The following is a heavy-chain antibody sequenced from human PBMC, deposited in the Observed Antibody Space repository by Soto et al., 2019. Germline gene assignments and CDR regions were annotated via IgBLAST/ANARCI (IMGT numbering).Heavy chain of an antibody. J-gene: IGHJ6*02. D-gene: IGHD2-8*02. CDR3: GRCRTDSYAMDV. Sequence: QVQLVQSGTKVEKPGATVKVSCKASGYSFTSYGIAWVRQVPGQGPEWRGWISPYNGRTNYAQKVKGRVVMTTEISTNTVYLELRSLRSDDTAMYYCGRCRTDSYAMDVWGQGTTVTVSS. CDR1: GYSFTSYG. CDR2: ISPYNGRT. V-gene: IGHV1-18*01.